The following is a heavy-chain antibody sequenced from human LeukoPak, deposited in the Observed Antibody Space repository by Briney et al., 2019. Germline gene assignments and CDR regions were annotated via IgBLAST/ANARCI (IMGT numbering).Heavy chain of an antibody. Sequence: SVKVSCKASGGTFSSYAISWVRPAPGQGLEWMGGIIPIFGTANYAQKFQGRVTITADESTSTAYMELSSLRSEDTAVYYCARDEIRFLEWPGMDVWGKGTTVTVSS. CDR3: ARDEIRFLEWPGMDV. D-gene: IGHD3-3*01. V-gene: IGHV1-69*13. CDR1: GGTFSSYA. J-gene: IGHJ6*04. CDR2: IIPIFGTA.